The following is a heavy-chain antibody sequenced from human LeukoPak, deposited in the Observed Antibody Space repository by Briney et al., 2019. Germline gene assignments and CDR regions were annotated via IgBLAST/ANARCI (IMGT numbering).Heavy chain of an antibody. Sequence: SGPALVKPPQTLTLTCTFSGFSLSTSGMCVSWIRQPPGKALEWLALIDWDDDKYYSTSLKTRLTISKDTSKNQVVLTMTNMDPVDTATYYCARSYYYGSGSYHNWFDPWGQGTLVTVSS. CDR1: GFSLSTSGMC. CDR3: ARSYYYGSGSYHNWFDP. D-gene: IGHD3-10*01. J-gene: IGHJ5*02. CDR2: IDWDDDK. V-gene: IGHV2-70*01.